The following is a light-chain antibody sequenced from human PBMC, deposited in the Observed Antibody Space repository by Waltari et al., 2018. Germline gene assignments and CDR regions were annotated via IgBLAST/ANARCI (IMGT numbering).Light chain of an antibody. Sequence: VLTQSPGTLSLSPGETATLSCRASQTITKRYFAWYQQKPGQALRLLIYGASSRAAGVPDRFSGSGSGTDFTLTISRLEPEDFAVYFCQQYGSSIMYTFGQGTKLEIK. J-gene: IGKJ2*01. CDR3: QQYGSSIMYT. CDR2: GAS. CDR1: QTITKRY. V-gene: IGKV3-20*01.